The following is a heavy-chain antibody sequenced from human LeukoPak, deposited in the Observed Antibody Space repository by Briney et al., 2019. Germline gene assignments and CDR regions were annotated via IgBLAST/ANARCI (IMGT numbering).Heavy chain of an antibody. D-gene: IGHD2-21*01. J-gene: IGHJ4*02. V-gene: IGHV1-2*02. CDR3: ARVPTPIATPFDY. CDR1: GYTFTGYY. Sequence: ASVKVSCKASGYTFTGYYMHWVRQAPGQGLEWMGWINPNSGGTNYAQKFQGRVTMTRDTSISTAYMELSRLRSDDTAVYYCARVPTPIATPFDYWGQGTLVTVSS. CDR2: INPNSGGT.